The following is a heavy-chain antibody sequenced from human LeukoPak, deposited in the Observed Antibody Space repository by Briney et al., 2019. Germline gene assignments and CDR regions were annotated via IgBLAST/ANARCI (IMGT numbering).Heavy chain of an antibody. CDR2: TVYSGCA. V-gene: IGHV4-39*01. CDR3: ATLGDDRITPVDY. Sequence: SETLSLTCTVSGGSITSRRYYWGWFRQPPGKGLEGIGKTVYSGCAYYNPCLKTTVIISVDTSKNQFSLRLSSVTAADTAVYYCATLGDDRITPVDYWGQGTLVTVSS. J-gene: IGHJ4*02. CDR1: GGSITSRRYY. D-gene: IGHD5-12*01.